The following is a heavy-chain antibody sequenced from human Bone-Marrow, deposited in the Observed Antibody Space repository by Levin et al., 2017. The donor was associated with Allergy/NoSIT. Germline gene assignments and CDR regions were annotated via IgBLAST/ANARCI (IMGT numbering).Heavy chain of an antibody. V-gene: IGHV3-30-3*01. CDR2: ISYDGSND. CDR3: ASDFGVVIALYYFKY. CDR1: GFTFSNHA. Sequence: QSGGSLRLSCAASGFTFSNHAMYWVRQAPGKGLEWVALISYDGSNDYYADSVRGRFTISRDNSKNMLYLQMNTLRPEDTAVYYCASDFGVVIALYYFKYWGQGTLVTVSS. D-gene: IGHD3-3*01. J-gene: IGHJ4*02.